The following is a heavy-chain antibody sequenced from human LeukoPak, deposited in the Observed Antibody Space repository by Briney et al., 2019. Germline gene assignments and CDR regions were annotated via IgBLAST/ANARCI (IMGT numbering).Heavy chain of an antibody. D-gene: IGHD3-10*01. J-gene: IGHJ6*03. Sequence: PSQTLSLTCTVSGGSISSGDYSWSWIRQPPGKGLEWIGYIYYTGNTYYSPSLKRRVTISVDTSQNQFSLKLTSVTAADTAVYYCARDRPDYYGSGTYVKAPYYYMDVWGEGSTVTVSS. V-gene: IGHV4-30-4*08. CDR3: ARDRPDYYGSGTYVKAPYYYMDV. CDR2: IYYTGNT. CDR1: GGSISSGDYS.